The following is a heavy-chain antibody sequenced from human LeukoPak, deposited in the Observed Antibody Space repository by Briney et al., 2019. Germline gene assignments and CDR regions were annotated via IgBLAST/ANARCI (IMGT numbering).Heavy chain of an antibody. CDR1: GFTFSSYG. CDR3: ARAWGENDILTGYPGAFDI. CDR2: IWYDGSNK. V-gene: IGHV3-33*01. Sequence: GRSLRLSCAASGFTFSSYGMHWVRQAPGKGLEWVAVIWYDGSNKYYADSVKGRFTISRDNSKNTLYLQMNSLRAEDTAVYYCARAWGENDILTGYPGAFDIWGQGTMVTVSS. D-gene: IGHD3-9*01. J-gene: IGHJ3*02.